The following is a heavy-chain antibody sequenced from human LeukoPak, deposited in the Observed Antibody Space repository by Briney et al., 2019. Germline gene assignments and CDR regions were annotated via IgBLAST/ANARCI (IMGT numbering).Heavy chain of an antibody. V-gene: IGHV4-59*01. CDR2: IYYSGST. D-gene: IGHD5-18*01. Sequence: SETLSLTCTVSGGSISSYYWSWIRQPPGKGLEWIGYIYYSGSTNYNPSLKSRVTISVDTSKNQFSLKLCSVTAADTAVYYCAGNRYSYGPLRLWGQGTLVTVSS. J-gene: IGHJ4*02. CDR3: AGNRYSYGPLRL. CDR1: GGSISSYY.